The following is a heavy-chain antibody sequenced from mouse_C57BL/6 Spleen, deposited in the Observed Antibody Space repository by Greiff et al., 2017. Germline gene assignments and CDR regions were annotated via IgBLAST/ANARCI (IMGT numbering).Heavy chain of an antibody. CDR3: ARSPWYYGSSLYYYAMDY. D-gene: IGHD1-1*01. CDR2: IDPNSGGT. J-gene: IGHJ4*01. CDR1: GYTFTSYW. V-gene: IGHV1-72*01. Sequence: QVQLKQPGAELVKPGASVKLSCKASGYTFTSYWMHWVKQRPGRGLEWIGRIDPNSGGTKYNEKFKSKATLTVDKPSSTAYMQRSSLTSEDSAVYYCARSPWYYGSSLYYYAMDYWGQGTSVTVSS.